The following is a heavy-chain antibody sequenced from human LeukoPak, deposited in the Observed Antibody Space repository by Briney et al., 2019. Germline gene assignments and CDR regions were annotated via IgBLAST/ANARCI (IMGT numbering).Heavy chain of an antibody. Sequence: SETLSLTCAVYGGSFSGYYWSWIRQPPGKGLEWIGSIYYSGSTYYNPSLKSRVTISVDTSKNQFSLKLSSVTAADTAVYYCASSSWDERNFQHWGQGTLVTVSS. D-gene: IGHD6-13*01. CDR2: IYYSGST. CDR1: GGSFSGYY. J-gene: IGHJ1*01. V-gene: IGHV4-34*01. CDR3: ASSSWDERNFQH.